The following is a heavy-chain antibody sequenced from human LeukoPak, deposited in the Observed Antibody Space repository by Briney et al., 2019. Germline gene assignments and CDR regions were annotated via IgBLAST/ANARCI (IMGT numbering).Heavy chain of an antibody. CDR2: ISDDSNYI. CDR3: ARGEEYSSSLYQCDY. CDR1: GFTFSTYS. D-gene: IGHD6-13*01. J-gene: IGHJ4*02. V-gene: IGHV3-21*01. Sequence: GGSLRLSCAASGFTFSTYSGNWIRQAPGKGLEWVSSISDDSNYIFYADSVKGRFTISRDNAKKLLHLQMNSLRAEDTALYYCARGEEYSSSLYQCDYWGQGTLVTVSS.